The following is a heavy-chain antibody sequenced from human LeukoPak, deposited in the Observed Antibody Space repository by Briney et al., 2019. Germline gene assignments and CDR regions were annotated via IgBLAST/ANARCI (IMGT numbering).Heavy chain of an antibody. Sequence: SETLSLTCAVYGGSFSGYYWSWIRQPPVKGLEWIGEINHSGSTNYNPSLKSRVTISVDTSKNQFSLKLSSVTAADTAVYYCARGGGITIFGVALNWFDPWGQGTLVTVSS. CDR1: GGSFSGYY. CDR2: INHSGST. D-gene: IGHD3-3*01. CDR3: ARGGGITIFGVALNWFDP. J-gene: IGHJ5*02. V-gene: IGHV4-34*01.